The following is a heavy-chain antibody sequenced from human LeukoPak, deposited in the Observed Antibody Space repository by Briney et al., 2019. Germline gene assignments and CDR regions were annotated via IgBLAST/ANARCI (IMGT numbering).Heavy chain of an antibody. CDR2: ISRSGSTI. CDR3: ARAPYGDNGYTAEVADY. Sequence: GGSLRLSCAASGLTFSSHEMNWVRQAPGKGLEWVSYISRSGSTIYYAHSVKGRFTISRDNAKNSLYLQMNSLRAEDTAVYYCARAPYGDNGYTAEVADYWGQGTLVTVSS. V-gene: IGHV3-48*03. D-gene: IGHD3-16*01. CDR1: GLTFSSHE. J-gene: IGHJ4*02.